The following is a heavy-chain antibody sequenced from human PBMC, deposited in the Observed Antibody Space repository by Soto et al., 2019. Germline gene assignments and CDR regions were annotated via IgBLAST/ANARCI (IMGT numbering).Heavy chain of an antibody. CDR2: IYYSGSA. V-gene: IGHV4-39*01. D-gene: IGHD3-22*01. CDR1: GGSISSSSYY. J-gene: IGHJ4*02. Sequence: SETLSLTCTVSGGSISSSSYYWGWIRQPPGKGLEWIGSIYYSGSAYYNPSLKSRVTISVDTSKNQFSLKLSSVTAADTAVYYGARQRGGYLDYWGQGTLVTVSS. CDR3: ARQRGGYLDY.